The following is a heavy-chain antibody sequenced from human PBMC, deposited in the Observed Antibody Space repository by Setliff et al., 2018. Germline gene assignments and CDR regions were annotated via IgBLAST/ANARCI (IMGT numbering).Heavy chain of an antibody. CDR3: ARDGGEY. V-gene: IGHV3-7*01. CDR1: GFTFSRYW. Sequence: LRLSCVASGFTFSRYWMTWVRQAPGKGLEWVANIKQDGSEKYYVDSVKGRFTISRDNAKNSLYLQMNSLRAEDTAVYYYARDGGEYWGQGTLVTVSS. CDR2: IKQDGSEK. J-gene: IGHJ4*02. D-gene: IGHD3-16*01.